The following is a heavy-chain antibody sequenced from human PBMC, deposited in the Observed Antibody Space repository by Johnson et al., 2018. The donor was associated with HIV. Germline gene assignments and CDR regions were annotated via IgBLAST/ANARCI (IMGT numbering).Heavy chain of an antibody. Sequence: MQLVESGGGLVQPGGSLRLSCAAPGFTFDDYGMSWVRQAPGKGLEWVSGIHWNGGRTVYVDSMKGRFTISRDNAKNSLYLQMNSLRAEDTALYYCARDSTPWGGDYVDYTFDIWGQGTMVTVSS. J-gene: IGHJ3*02. CDR2: IHWNGGRT. V-gene: IGHV3-20*04. CDR3: ARDSTPWGGDYVDYTFDI. CDR1: GFTFDDYG. D-gene: IGHD4-17*01.